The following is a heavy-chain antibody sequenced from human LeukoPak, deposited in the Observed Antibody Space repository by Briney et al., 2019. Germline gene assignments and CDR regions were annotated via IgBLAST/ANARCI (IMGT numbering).Heavy chain of an antibody. CDR1: GFTFSSYG. CDR2: IWYDGSNK. J-gene: IGHJ4*02. Sequence: GGSLRLSCAASGFTFSSYGMHWVRQAPGKGLEWVAVIWYDGSNKYYADSVKGRFTISRDNSKNTLYLQMNSLRAEDTAVYYCARDLSYSSGFLDYWGQGTLVTVSP. CDR3: ARDLSYSSGFLDY. D-gene: IGHD6-19*01. V-gene: IGHV3-33*01.